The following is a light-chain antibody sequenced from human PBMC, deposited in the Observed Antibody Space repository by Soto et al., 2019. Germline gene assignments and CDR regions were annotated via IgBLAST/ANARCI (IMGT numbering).Light chain of an antibody. CDR2: GAS. V-gene: IGKV3-20*01. Sequence: EIVLTQSPGTLSLSPGERATLSCRASQIVSSSYLAWYQQKPGQAPRLLIYGASSRATGIPDRFSGSGSGTDFTLTISSLQSEDFAVYFCQQYGSSPITFGQGTRLEIK. CDR3: QQYGSSPIT. J-gene: IGKJ5*01. CDR1: QIVSSSY.